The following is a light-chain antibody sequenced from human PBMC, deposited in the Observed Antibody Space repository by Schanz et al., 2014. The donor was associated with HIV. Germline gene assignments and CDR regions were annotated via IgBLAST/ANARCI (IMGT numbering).Light chain of an antibody. CDR2: GAS. V-gene: IGKV3-20*01. Sequence: IVLTQYPGTLSLSSGERATLSCRASQSINSNYLAWYQQKPGQAPRLLIYGASSRATDIPGRFSGSGSGTDFTLTISRLEPEDFAVYYCQQYGTSPLTFGQGTRLEI. CDR3: QQYGTSPLT. CDR1: QSINSNY. J-gene: IGKJ5*01.